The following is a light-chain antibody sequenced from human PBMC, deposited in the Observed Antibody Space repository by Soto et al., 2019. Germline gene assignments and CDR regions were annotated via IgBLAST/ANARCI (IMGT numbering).Light chain of an antibody. CDR2: AAS. V-gene: IGKV1-39*01. Sequence: SVGDRVTITCRASQSISSYLNWYQQKPGKAPKLLIYAASSLQSGVPSRFSGSGSGTDFTLTISSLQPEDFATYYCQQSYSTPWTFGQGTKVEIK. CDR1: QSISSY. J-gene: IGKJ1*01. CDR3: QQSYSTPWT.